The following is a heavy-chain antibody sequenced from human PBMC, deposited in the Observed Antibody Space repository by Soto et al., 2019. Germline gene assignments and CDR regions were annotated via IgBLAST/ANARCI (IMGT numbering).Heavy chain of an antibody. J-gene: IGHJ6*03. V-gene: IGHV4-59*12. CDR3: ARDRNFDILTGYYYYYIDV. D-gene: IGHD3-9*01. CDR1: GGSISSYY. CDR2: IYYSGST. Sequence: TLSLTCTVSGGSISSYYWSWIRQPPGKGLEWIGYIYYSGSTNYNPSLKSRVTISVATSKNQFSLKLSSVTAADTAVYYCARDRNFDILTGYYYYYIDVWGKGTTVTVSS.